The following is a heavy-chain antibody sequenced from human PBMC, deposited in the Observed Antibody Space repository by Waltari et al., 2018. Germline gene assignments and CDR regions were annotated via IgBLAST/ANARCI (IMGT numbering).Heavy chain of an antibody. CDR2: IKQDGSGT. V-gene: IGHV3-7*01. CDR1: GFNFNSYS. D-gene: IGHD1-1*01. CDR3: VRDGDDNKPPDNYDY. J-gene: IGHJ4*02. Sequence: EVQLVESGGGLVQPGGSLRLSCVISGFNFNSYSMGWVRQAPGGGVEWVASIKQDGSGTWYVDSVRGRFTISRDHARRSIDLQMNSLRVEDTAVYYCVRDGDDNKPPDNYDYWGQGTLVTVSS.